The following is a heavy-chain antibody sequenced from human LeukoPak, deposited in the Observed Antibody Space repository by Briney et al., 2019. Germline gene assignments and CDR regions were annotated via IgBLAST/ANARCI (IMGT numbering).Heavy chain of an antibody. Sequence: HGKSLKISCKGSGYSFTSYWISWVRQMPGKGLEWMGRIDPSDSYTNYSPSFRGHVTISADKSISTAYLQWSSLKASDTAMYYCASKGSKTLRSPVDIWGQGTMVTVSS. D-gene: IGHD3-3*01. CDR3: ASKGSKTLRSPVDI. CDR2: IDPSDSYT. V-gene: IGHV5-10-1*01. CDR1: GYSFTSYW. J-gene: IGHJ3*02.